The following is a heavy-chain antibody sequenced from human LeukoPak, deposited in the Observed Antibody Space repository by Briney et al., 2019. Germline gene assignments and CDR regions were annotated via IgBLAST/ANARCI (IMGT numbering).Heavy chain of an antibody. CDR3: AEGGSVGTTTYFDY. V-gene: IGHV3-23*01. D-gene: IGHD1/OR15-1a*01. Sequence: GGSLRLSCAASGFTFPIYAMGWVRQPPGKGLEWVSSISARGDNTFYADSVRGRFTVSRGNSKNTLSLQLNSLRAEDTAIYYCAEGGSVGTTTYFDYWGQGTLVTVSS. CDR2: ISARGDNT. CDR1: GFTFPIYA. J-gene: IGHJ4*02.